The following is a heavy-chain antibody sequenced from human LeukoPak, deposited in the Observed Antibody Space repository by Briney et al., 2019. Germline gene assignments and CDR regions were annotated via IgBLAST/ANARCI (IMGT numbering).Heavy chain of an antibody. CDR3: ARDPYHYYGSGSYYWIDY. V-gene: IGHV3-23*01. CDR2: ISGSGGST. CDR1: GFTFSSYA. J-gene: IGHJ4*02. Sequence: GGSLRLSCAASGFTFSSYAMSWVRQAPGKGLEWVSAISGSGGSTYYADSVKGRFTISRDNSKNTLYLQMNSLRAEDTAVYYCARDPYHYYGSGSYYWIDYWGQGTLVTVSS. D-gene: IGHD3-10*01.